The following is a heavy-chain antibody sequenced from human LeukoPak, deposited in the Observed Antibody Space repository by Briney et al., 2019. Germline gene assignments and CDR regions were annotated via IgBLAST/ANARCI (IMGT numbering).Heavy chain of an antibody. J-gene: IGHJ2*01. V-gene: IGHV4-59*08. Sequence: PSETLSLTCTVSGGSISSYYWSWIRQPPGKGLEWIGYIYYSGSTNYNPSLKSRVTISVDTSKNQFSLKLSSVTAADTAVYYCARTSKGRSSGWYGNWYFDLWGRGTLVTVSS. D-gene: IGHD6-19*01. CDR3: ARTSKGRSSGWYGNWYFDL. CDR1: GGSISSYY. CDR2: IYYSGST.